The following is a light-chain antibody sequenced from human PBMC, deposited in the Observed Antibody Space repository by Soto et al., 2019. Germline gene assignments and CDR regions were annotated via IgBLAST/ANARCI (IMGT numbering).Light chain of an antibody. CDR1: LSLLHITGESS. J-gene: IGKJ5*01. Sequence: DVVMTQTALSLSVAPEQPSSISCKASLSLLHITGESSLFWYLQKPGQSPQLLIYEVSTRVSGVPDRFSGSGSGTDFTLEISRVETDDVGIYYCMQSTQLPPTFGQGTRLEI. V-gene: IGKV2D-29*02. CDR2: EVS. CDR3: MQSTQLPPT.